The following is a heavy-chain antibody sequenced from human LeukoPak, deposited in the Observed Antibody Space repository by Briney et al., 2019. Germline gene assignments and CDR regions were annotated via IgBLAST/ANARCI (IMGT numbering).Heavy chain of an antibody. Sequence: ASVKVSCKASGYTFTGYYMHWVRQAPGQGLEWMGWINPNSGGTNYAQKFQGSVTMTRDTSISTAYMELSRLRSDDTAVYYCASLRYTPEYSSSSGGYWGQGTLVTVSS. CDR2: INPNSGGT. D-gene: IGHD6-6*01. CDR3: ASLRYTPEYSSSSGGY. CDR1: GYTFTGYY. V-gene: IGHV1-2*02. J-gene: IGHJ4*02.